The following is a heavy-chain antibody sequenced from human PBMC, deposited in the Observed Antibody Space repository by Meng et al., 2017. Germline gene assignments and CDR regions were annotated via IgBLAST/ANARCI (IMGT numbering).Heavy chain of an antibody. CDR2: ISSNGGST. J-gene: IGHJ6*02. CDR1: GFTFSSYA. CDR3: ARDTSSSWYYYYYGMDV. V-gene: IGHV3-64*01. Sequence: GESLKISCAASGFTFSSYAMHWVRQAPGKGLEYVSAISSNGGSTYYANSVKGRFTISRDNSKNTLYLQMNSLRAEDTAVYYCARDTSSSWYYYYYGMDVWGQGTTVTVSS. D-gene: IGHD6-13*01.